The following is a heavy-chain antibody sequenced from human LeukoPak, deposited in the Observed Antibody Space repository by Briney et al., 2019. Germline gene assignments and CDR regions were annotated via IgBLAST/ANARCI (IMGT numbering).Heavy chain of an antibody. D-gene: IGHD2-15*01. V-gene: IGHV1-2*02. CDR1: GYTFTTYN. Sequence: ASVKVSCKAPGYTFTTYNIHWVRQAPGQGLEWMGWITPNSGGTNYAQKFQGRVTMTRDTSISTAYMELSRLRSDDTAAYSCARGRGGGYFDFWGQETLVTVSS. CDR2: ITPNSGGT. CDR3: ARGRGGGYFDF. J-gene: IGHJ4*02.